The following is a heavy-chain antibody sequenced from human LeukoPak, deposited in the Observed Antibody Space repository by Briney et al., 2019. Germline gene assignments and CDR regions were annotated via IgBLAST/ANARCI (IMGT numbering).Heavy chain of an antibody. D-gene: IGHD2-2*01. V-gene: IGHV1-3*01. J-gene: IGHJ5*02. Sequence: ASVKVSCKASGYTFTSYAMHWVRQAPGQRLEWMGWINAGNGNTKYSQKFQGRVTITRDTSASTAYMELSSLRSEDTAVYYCARVRYRSSTSCSNWFDPWGQGTLVTVSS. CDR3: ARVRYRSSTSCSNWFDP. CDR2: INAGNGNT. CDR1: GYTFTSYA.